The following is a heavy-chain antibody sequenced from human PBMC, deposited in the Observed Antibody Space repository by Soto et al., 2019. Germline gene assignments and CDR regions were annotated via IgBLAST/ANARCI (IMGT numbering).Heavy chain of an antibody. CDR2: IIPIFGTA. D-gene: IGHD3-10*01. Sequence: AASVKVSCKASGGTFSSYAISWVRQAPGQGLEWMGGIIPIFGTANYAQKFQGRVTITADESTSTAYMELSSLRSEDTAVYYCARDRYYYGSGSYSFDYWGQGTLVTVSS. CDR3: ARDRYYYGSGSYSFDY. V-gene: IGHV1-69*13. CDR1: GGTFSSYA. J-gene: IGHJ4*02.